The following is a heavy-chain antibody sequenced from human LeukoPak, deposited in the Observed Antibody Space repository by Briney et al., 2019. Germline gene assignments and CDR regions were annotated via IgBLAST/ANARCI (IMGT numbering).Heavy chain of an antibody. CDR1: GFTVSSIH. Sequence: GGSLRLSCAASGFTVSSIHMVWVRQPPGKGLEWVAVISFDGSNKYYADSVKGRFTISRDNSKNTLYLQMNSLRAEDTAVYYCAREELGSSLGFDPWGQGTLVTVSS. CDR3: AREELGSSLGFDP. D-gene: IGHD3-16*01. CDR2: ISFDGSNK. J-gene: IGHJ5*02. V-gene: IGHV3-30-3*01.